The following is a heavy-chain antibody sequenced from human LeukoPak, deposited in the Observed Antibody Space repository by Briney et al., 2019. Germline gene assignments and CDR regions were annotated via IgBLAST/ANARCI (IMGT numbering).Heavy chain of an antibody. Sequence: GASVKVSCKASGYTFTSYDINWVRQATGQGLEWMGWMNPNSGNTGYAQKFQGRVTITRNTSISTAYMELSSLRSDDTAVYYCARDYYDSSGFYDYWGQGTLVTVSS. J-gene: IGHJ4*02. D-gene: IGHD3-22*01. CDR3: ARDYYDSSGFYDY. CDR1: GYTFTSYD. CDR2: MNPNSGNT. V-gene: IGHV1-8*03.